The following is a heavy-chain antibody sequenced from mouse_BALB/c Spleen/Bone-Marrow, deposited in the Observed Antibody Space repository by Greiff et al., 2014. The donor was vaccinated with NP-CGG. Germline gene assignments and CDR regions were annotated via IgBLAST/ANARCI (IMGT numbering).Heavy chain of an antibody. CDR1: GFNIKDTY. D-gene: IGHD3-1*01. CDR3: ARYNEHNPMDY. V-gene: IGHV14-3*02. Sequence: EVQLQQSGAELVKPGASVKLSCTASGFNIKDTYMHWVKQRPEQGLEWIGRIDPANGNTKYDPKFQGKATITVDTSSNTAYLQLSSMTSEDAAVDYYARYNEHNPMDYWGQGASVTVSP. CDR2: IDPANGNT. J-gene: IGHJ4*01.